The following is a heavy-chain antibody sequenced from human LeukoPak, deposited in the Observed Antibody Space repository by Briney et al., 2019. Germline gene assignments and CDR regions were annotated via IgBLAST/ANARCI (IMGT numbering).Heavy chain of an antibody. CDR2: INPSGGST. J-gene: IGHJ1*01. D-gene: IGHD4-23*01. CDR1: GYTFTIHY. Sequence: GASVTVSCKASGYTFTIHYIHWVRQAPGQGLEWMGIINPSGGSTSYAQKFQGRVTMTRDTSTRTAYMELRSLTSNDTAVYYCARDYMSTVALYWGQGTLVTVSS. V-gene: IGHV1-46*01. CDR3: ARDYMSTVALY.